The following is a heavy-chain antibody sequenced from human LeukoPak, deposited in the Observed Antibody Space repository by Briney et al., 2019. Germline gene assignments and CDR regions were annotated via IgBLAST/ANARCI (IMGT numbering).Heavy chain of an antibody. CDR3: ATDRGAVAHDAFDI. CDR1: GYTLTELS. V-gene: IGHV1-24*01. D-gene: IGHD6-19*01. J-gene: IGHJ3*02. CDR2: FDPEDGET. Sequence: GASVKVSCKVSGYTLTELSMHWVRQAPGKGLEWMGGFDPEDGETIYAQKFQGRVTMTEDTSTDTAYMELSSLRSEDTAVYYCATDRGAVAHDAFDIWGQGTMVTVPS.